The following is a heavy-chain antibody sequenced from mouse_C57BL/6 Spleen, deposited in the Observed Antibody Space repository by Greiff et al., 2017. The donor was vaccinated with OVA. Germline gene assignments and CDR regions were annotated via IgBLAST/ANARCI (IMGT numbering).Heavy chain of an antibody. CDR3: ARGSNYAAY. Sequence: QVQLQQPGAELVKPGASVKLSCKASGYTFTSYWMQWVKQRPGQGLEWIGEIDPSDSYTNYNQKFKGKATLTVDTSSSTAYMQLSSLTSEDSAVYYGARGSNYAAYWGQGTLVTVSA. J-gene: IGHJ3*01. V-gene: IGHV1-50*01. CDR2: IDPSDSYT. D-gene: IGHD2-5*01. CDR1: GYTFTSYW.